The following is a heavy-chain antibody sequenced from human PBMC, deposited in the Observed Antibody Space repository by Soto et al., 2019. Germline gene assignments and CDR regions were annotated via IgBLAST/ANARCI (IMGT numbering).Heavy chain of an antibody. CDR1: GFKLEKYT. V-gene: IGHV3-53*01. D-gene: IGHD3-9*01. Sequence: GGSLRLSCAAVGFKLEKYTMGWVRQAPGKGLEWVAESFSSGGTQYADSVKGRFTISRDNSRNMVFLQMNGLRVEDTALYYCARDREPDGIWTFDSWGQGALVTVSS. CDR3: ARDREPDGIWTFDS. CDR2: SFSSGGT. J-gene: IGHJ4*02.